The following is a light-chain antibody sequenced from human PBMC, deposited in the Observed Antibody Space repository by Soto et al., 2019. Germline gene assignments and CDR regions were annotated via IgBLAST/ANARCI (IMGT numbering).Light chain of an antibody. CDR2: GAS. CDR3: QQTYKTPLT. V-gene: IGKV3-15*01. J-gene: IGKJ1*01. CDR1: QRISSN. Sequence: EILMTQSQATLSFSPGERATLSCRASQRISSNVAWYQQKPGQAPRLLIYGASTRATGVPARFSGGGSGTEFTLTISVLQPEDSATYYCQQTYKTPLTFGQGTKVEIK.